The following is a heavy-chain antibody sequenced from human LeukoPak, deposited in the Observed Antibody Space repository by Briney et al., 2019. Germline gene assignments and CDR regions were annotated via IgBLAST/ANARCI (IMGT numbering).Heavy chain of an antibody. Sequence: PSETLSLTCAVSGYSISSGYYWGWIRQPPGKGLEWIGSIYHSGSTYYNPSLKSRVTISVDTSKDQFSLKLSSVTAADTAVYYCARYCSSTSCYSTWGQGTLVTVSS. J-gene: IGHJ5*02. CDR1: GYSISSGYY. CDR3: ARYCSSTSCYST. V-gene: IGHV4-38-2*01. CDR2: IYHSGST. D-gene: IGHD2-2*01.